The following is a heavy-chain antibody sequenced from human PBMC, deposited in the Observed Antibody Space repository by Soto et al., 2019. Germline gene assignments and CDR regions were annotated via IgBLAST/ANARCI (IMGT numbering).Heavy chain of an antibody. CDR2: IIPIFGTA. CDR3: AKKDIAARLVDYYYGMDV. V-gene: IGHV1-69*13. D-gene: IGHD6-6*01. Sequence: GASVKVSCKASGGTFSSYAISWVRQAPGQGLEWMGGIIPIFGTANYAQKFQGRVTITADESTSTAYMELSSLRAEDTAVYYCAKKDIAARLVDYYYGMDVWGQGTTVTVSS. CDR1: GGTFSSYA. J-gene: IGHJ6*02.